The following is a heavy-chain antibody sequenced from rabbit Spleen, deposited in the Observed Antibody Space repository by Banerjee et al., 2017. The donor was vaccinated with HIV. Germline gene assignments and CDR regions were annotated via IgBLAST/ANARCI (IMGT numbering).Heavy chain of an antibody. CDR3: GRLTSSNYFAGNL. J-gene: IGHJ4*01. CDR1: GVSFSDKDV. D-gene: IGHD8-1*01. Sequence: QEQLVESGGGLVKPEGSLKLSCTASGVSFSDKDVMCWVRQAPGKGLEWIACIYGGGGSIYYASWAKGRFTISRTSSTVDLKMTSLTAADTATYFCGRLTSSNYFAGNLWGPGTLVTVS. V-gene: IGHV1S45*01. CDR2: IYGGGGSI.